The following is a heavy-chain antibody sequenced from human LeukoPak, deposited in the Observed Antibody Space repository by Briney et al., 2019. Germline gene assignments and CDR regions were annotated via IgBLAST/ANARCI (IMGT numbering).Heavy chain of an antibody. CDR1: GFAFSSYG. Sequence: PGGSLRLSCAASGFAFSSYGMSWVRKAPGKGLEWVANIKQDGSEKYYVDSVKGRFTISRENAKNSLYLQMNSLRAEDTAVYYCARSGCSSTSCYKKGGYYYYYMDVWGKGTTVTVSS. V-gene: IGHV3-7*01. CDR3: ARSGCSSTSCYKKGGYYYYYMDV. J-gene: IGHJ6*03. CDR2: IKQDGSEK. D-gene: IGHD2-2*02.